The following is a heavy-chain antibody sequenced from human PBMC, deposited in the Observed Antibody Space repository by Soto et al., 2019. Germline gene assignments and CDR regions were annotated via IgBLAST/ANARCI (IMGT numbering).Heavy chain of an antibody. D-gene: IGHD2-8*01. CDR3: AISLPAYCTNGVCYEVPTDVFDI. CDR2: IGPYNGDT. V-gene: IGHV1-18*01. J-gene: IGHJ3*02. CDR1: GYTFTGFS. Sequence: ASVKVSCKVSGYTFTGFSIRWVRQAPGQGLEWMGGIGPYNGDTNYAQKLQGRVTMTTDTSTGTAYMELRSLRSDDTAVYYCAISLPAYCTNGVCYEVPTDVFDIWGQGTMVTVSS.